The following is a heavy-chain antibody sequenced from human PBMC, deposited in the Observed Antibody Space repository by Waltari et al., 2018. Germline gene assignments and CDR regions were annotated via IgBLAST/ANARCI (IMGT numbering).Heavy chain of an antibody. D-gene: IGHD6-19*01. V-gene: IGHV3-7*01. CDR2: INQDGSEK. CDR1: GFTSSGRW. Sequence: EVQLVESGGGLLQPGGSLRLSCAASGFTSSGRWMSWVRLAPGKGPEWVANINQDGSEKFYVDSVNGRFTISRDNAKSSLFLQMSGLRADDTAVYYCARGAGWLADHWGQGTVVTVSS. J-gene: IGHJ5*02. CDR3: ARGAGWLADH.